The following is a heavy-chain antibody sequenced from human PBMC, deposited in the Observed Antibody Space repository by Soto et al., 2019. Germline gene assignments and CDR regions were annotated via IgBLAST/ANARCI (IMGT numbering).Heavy chain of an antibody. CDR3: AKSAGSNAYYPNDY. V-gene: IGHV3-23*01. CDR2: ISGSGIST. D-gene: IGHD3-16*01. CDR1: GFTFSSYA. J-gene: IGHJ4*02. Sequence: EGQLLESGGGFVQPGGSLRLSCAASGFTFSSYAMTWVRQAPGKGLEWGSRISGSGISTYYADSVKGRFTISRDNSKNTLYLQMNSLRAEDAAVYYCAKSAGSNAYYPNDYWGQGTLVTVSS.